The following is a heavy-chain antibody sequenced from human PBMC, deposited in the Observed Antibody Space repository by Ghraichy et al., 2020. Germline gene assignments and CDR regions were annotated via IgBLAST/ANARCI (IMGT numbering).Heavy chain of an antibody. Sequence: SQTLSLTCDVSGASISSAYSWTWLRQAPGKGLEWIGYIYYCGSAHYNPSLKMRVTISVDRFRDRFSLVLKSVTAADAAVYYCAVLASNKVDVWGQGITVTVSS. CDR1: GASISSAYS. D-gene: IGHD1/OR15-1a*01. CDR2: IYYCGSA. CDR3: AVLASNKVDV. V-gene: IGHV4-30-2*01. J-gene: IGHJ6*02.